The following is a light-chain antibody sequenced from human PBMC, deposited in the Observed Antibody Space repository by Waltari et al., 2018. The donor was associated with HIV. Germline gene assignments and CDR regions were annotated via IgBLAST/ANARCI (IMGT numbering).Light chain of an antibody. CDR3: SSYGDSLKVL. V-gene: IGLV2-8*01. Sequence: QSALTQPPSASGSLGQSVTISCTGSSSDIGAYHFVSWFQQHPHSAPKLLLYEVTRRPATVSDRFSGSRSGNTAFLTVAGLQPDDEANYCCSSYGDSLKVLFGGGTNVTVL. CDR2: EVT. CDR1: SSDIGAYHF. J-gene: IGLJ2*01.